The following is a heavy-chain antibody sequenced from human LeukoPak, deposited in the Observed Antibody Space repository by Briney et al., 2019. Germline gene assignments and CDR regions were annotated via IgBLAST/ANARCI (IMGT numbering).Heavy chain of an antibody. CDR2: INHSGST. Sequence: SETLSLTRAVYGGSFSGYYWSWIRQPPGKGLEWIGEINHSGSTNYNPSLKSRVTISVDTSKNQFSLKLSSVTAADTAVYYCARVGGYCGGDCYLDYWGQGTLVTVSS. D-gene: IGHD2-21*02. V-gene: IGHV4-34*01. CDR1: GGSFSGYY. J-gene: IGHJ4*02. CDR3: ARVGGYCGGDCYLDY.